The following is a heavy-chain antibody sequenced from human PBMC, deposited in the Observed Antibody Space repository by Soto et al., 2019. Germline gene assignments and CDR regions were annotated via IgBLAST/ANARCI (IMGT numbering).Heavy chain of an antibody. Sequence: EVQLLESGGTVVQPGGSLRLSCAASGFTFDDYTMHWVRQLPGKGLEWVSLISWDGRNTDYADFVRGRFTISRDNSKNSLFQQMNSLRTEDTGLYFCAKDLPEGFFDYWGQGTLVTVSS. J-gene: IGHJ4*02. V-gene: IGHV3-43*01. CDR1: GFTFDDYT. CDR2: ISWDGRNT. CDR3: AKDLPEGFFDY.